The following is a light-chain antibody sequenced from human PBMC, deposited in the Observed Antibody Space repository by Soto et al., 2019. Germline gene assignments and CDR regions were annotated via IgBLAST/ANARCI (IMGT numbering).Light chain of an antibody. Sequence: EIVMTQSPATLSVSPGERATLSCRASQSVSSNLAWYHQKPGQAPRLLIYGASTRATGIPDRFSGSGSETEFSLTISSLQSEDCAVYYCQQYNNWPPITFGQGTRLEIK. CDR3: QQYNNWPPIT. V-gene: IGKV3-15*01. CDR1: QSVSSN. J-gene: IGKJ5*01. CDR2: GAS.